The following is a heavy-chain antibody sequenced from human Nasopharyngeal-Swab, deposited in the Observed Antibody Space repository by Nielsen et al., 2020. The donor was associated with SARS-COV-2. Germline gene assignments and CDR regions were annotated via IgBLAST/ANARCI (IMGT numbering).Heavy chain of an antibody. CDR1: EFSVTSNY. CDR2: IYSGGTT. Sequence: GGSLRLSCAASEFSVTSNYMYWARHAPGKRLAWVSVIYSGGTTYYADAVKGRFTISRDNSKNTLYLQMNSLRAEDTAVYYCARGDSGTYDDPYYYLYYYMDVWGKGTTVTVSS. CDR3: ARGDSGTYDDPYYYLYYYMDV. J-gene: IGHJ6*03. V-gene: IGHV3-53*01. D-gene: IGHD1-26*01.